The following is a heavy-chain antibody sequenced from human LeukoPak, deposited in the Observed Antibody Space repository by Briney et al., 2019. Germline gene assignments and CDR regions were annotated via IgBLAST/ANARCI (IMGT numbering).Heavy chain of an antibody. J-gene: IGHJ4*02. CDR3: AKNRQLVPTSIDY. D-gene: IGHD6-13*01. CDR1: GFTLSSYA. Sequence: GGSLRLSCAASGFTLSSYAMSWVRQAPWKGLEWVSAISGSGGSTYYADSVKGRFTISRDNSKNTLYLQMNSLRAEDTAVYYCAKNRQLVPTSIDYWGQGTLVTVSS. CDR2: ISGSGGST. V-gene: IGHV3-23*01.